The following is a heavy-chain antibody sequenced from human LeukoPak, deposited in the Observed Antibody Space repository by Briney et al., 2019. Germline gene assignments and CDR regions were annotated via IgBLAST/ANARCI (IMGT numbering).Heavy chain of an antibody. CDR2: ISSSSSTI. D-gene: IGHD6-13*01. J-gene: IGHJ4*02. Sequence: GGSLRLSCAASGFTFSSYSMNWVRQAPGKGLEWVSYISSSSSTIYYADSVKGRFTISRDNGKNSLYLQMNSLRVEDTAIYYCARAGGTSWADYWGQGTLVTVSS. CDR1: GFTFSSYS. CDR3: ARAGGTSWADY. V-gene: IGHV3-48*04.